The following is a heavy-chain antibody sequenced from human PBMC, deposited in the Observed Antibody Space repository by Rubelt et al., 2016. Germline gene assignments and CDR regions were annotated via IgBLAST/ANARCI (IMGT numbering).Heavy chain of an antibody. V-gene: IGHV5-10-1*03. Sequence: EVQLVQSGAEVKKPGESLRISCKGSGYSFTSYWISWVRKMPGKGLEWMGRIDPSDSYTNYSPSFQGNVTSSADKSISTAYLQWSSLKASDTAMYYCARIPGSGSSEINWFDPWGQGTLVTVSS. CDR3: ARIPGSGSSEINWFDP. D-gene: IGHD3-10*01. CDR2: IDPSDSYT. J-gene: IGHJ5*02. CDR1: GYSFTSYW.